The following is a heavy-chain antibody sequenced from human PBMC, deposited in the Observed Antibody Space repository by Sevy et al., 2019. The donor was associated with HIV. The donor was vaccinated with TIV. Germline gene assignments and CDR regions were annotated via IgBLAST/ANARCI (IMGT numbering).Heavy chain of an antibody. CDR3: ARVRYNYGSYYFDY. CDR1: TFTFSDYY. CDR2: ISSGGTIT. Sequence: GGCLRLSCVVSTFTFSDYYMTWIRQAPGKGLEWISHISSGGTITSHADSVKGRFTISRDNAKNSLYLQMNSLRAEDTAVYYCARVRYNYGSYYFDYWGQGTLVTVSS. J-gene: IGHJ4*02. V-gene: IGHV3-11*01. D-gene: IGHD5-18*01.